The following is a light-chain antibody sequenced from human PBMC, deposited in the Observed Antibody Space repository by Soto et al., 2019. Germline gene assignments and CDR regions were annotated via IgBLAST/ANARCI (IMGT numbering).Light chain of an antibody. CDR3: SSCTSSSTPVV. Sequence: QSVLTQPASVSGSPGQSIAISCTGTSSDIGGYNCVSWYQQHPGKAPKLMIYDVASRPSGISNRFSGSKSGNTASLTISGLQAEDEADYYCSSCTSSSTPVVFGGGIKLTVL. V-gene: IGLV2-14*03. J-gene: IGLJ2*01. CDR2: DVA. CDR1: SSDIGGYNC.